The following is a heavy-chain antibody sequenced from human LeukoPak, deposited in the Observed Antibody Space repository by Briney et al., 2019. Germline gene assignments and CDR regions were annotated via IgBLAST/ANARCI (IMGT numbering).Heavy chain of an antibody. V-gene: IGHV3-66*01. J-gene: IGHJ4*02. CDR1: GLSVSSNY. D-gene: IGHD3-9*01. Sequence: GGSLRLSCVASGLSVSSNYMSWVRQAPSKELEWVSVIYRDGSSYYAESVKGRFTISRDNSKNTLYIQMNSLRAEDTAVYYCARSFYDILIGYYQYFDYWGQGTLVTVSS. CDR2: IYRDGSS. CDR3: ARSFYDILIGYYQYFDY.